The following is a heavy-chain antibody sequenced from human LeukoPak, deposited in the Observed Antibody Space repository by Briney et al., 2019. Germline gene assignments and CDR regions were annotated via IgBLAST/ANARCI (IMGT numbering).Heavy chain of an antibody. Sequence: SETLSLTCAVYGGSFSGYYWSWIRQPPGKGLEWIGEINHSGSTNYNPSLKSRVTISVDTSKNQFSLKLSSVTAADTAVYYCARGMAGVVIAVRRGWFDPWGQGTLVTVSS. CDR2: INHSGST. D-gene: IGHD3-3*01. CDR1: GGSFSGYY. J-gene: IGHJ5*02. CDR3: ARGMAGVVIAVRRGWFDP. V-gene: IGHV4-34*01.